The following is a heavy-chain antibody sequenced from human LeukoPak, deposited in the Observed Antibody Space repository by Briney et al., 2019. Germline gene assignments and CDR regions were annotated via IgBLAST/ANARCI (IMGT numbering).Heavy chain of an antibody. D-gene: IGHD5-18*01. J-gene: IGHJ6*02. CDR2: ISGDSGST. CDR1: GFTFSNYE. V-gene: IGHV3-43*02. Sequence: GGSLRLSCAASGFTFSNYEMNWVRQAPGKGLEWVSLISGDSGSTYYADSVKGRFTISRDNSKNSLYLQMNSLRNDDTALYYCAKDTEGYTYGYYYYGMDVWGQGTTVTVSS. CDR3: AKDTEGYTYGYYYYGMDV.